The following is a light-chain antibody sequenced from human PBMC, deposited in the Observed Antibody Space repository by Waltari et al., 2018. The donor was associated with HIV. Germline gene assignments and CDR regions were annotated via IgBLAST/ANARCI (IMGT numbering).Light chain of an antibody. CDR1: QSVSIY. CDR3: QQRSRWPPAYT. J-gene: IGKJ2*01. CDR2: DAS. Sequence: EIVLTQSPATLSLSPGERATLSCRASQSVSIYLAWYQQKPGQPPRLLIYDASNRATAIPARFSCSGSGTDFTLTISSREPEDFAVYYCQQRSRWPPAYTFGQGTKLEIK. V-gene: IGKV3-11*01.